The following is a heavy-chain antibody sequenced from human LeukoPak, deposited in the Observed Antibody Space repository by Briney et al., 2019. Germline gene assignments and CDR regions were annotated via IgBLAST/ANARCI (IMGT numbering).Heavy chain of an antibody. V-gene: IGHV3-23*01. J-gene: IGHJ4*02. CDR1: GFTFSSYA. D-gene: IGHD6-6*01. Sequence: GGSLRLSCAASGFTFSSYAMSWVRQAPGKGLEWVSAISGSGGRTYYADSVRGGFTISRHNYKNTLYLQMNSLRAEDTAVYYCARPGAARHPFDYWGQGTLVTVSS. CDR3: ARPGAARHPFDY. CDR2: ISGSGGRT.